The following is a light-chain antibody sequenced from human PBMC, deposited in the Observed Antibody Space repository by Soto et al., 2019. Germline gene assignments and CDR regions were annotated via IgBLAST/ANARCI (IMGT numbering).Light chain of an antibody. J-gene: IGKJ1*01. CDR3: QHYNSYPWT. CDR1: QGISSY. V-gene: IGKV1-8*01. Sequence: AIRMTQSPSSLSASTVDIVTITFLASQGISSYLAWYQQKPGKAPKRLIYAASSLQSGVPSRFSGSGSGTEFTLTISSLQPDDFATYYCQHYNSYPWTFGQGTKVDIK. CDR2: AAS.